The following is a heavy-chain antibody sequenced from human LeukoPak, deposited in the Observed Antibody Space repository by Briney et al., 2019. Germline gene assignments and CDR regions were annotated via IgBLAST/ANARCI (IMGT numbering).Heavy chain of an antibody. V-gene: IGHV3-23*01. CDR1: GFTFSNYG. D-gene: IGHD6-6*01. CDR2: ISGNGGST. Sequence: PGGSLRLSCAASGFTFSNYGLSWVRQAPGKGLEWFSAISGNGGSTYYADSVKGRFTISRDNSKNTLYLQMHSLRAEDTALYYCAKGDTTAARHYFDYWGQGTLVTVSS. J-gene: IGHJ4*02. CDR3: AKGDTTAARHYFDY.